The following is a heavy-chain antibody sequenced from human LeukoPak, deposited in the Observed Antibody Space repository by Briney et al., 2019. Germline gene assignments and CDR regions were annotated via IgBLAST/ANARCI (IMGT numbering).Heavy chain of an antibody. J-gene: IGHJ4*02. Sequence: GGSLRLSCAASGFTFSNYWMSWVRQAPGKGLEWVAHINNDGSEKYYVDSVKGRFTISTDNAKNSLYLQMNSLRVEDTAVYYCARDKVTYWGQGTLVTVSS. CDR2: INNDGSEK. CDR1: GFTFSNYW. CDR3: ARDKVTY. V-gene: IGHV3-7*01.